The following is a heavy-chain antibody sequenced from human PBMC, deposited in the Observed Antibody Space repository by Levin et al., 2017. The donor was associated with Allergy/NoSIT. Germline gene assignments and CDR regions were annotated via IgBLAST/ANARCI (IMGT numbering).Heavy chain of an antibody. V-gene: IGHV3-74*01. J-gene: IGHJ4*02. D-gene: IGHD3-10*01. Sequence: GGSLRLSCVVSGVTFSNYWVHWVRQVPGKGLVWLSRISSIGSTTAYADSVKGRFTISRDAAKNTVYLQMNSLTVEDTAVYYCFGELLGCGQGTLVTVSS. CDR1: GVTFSNYW. CDR3: FGELLG. CDR2: ISSIGSTT.